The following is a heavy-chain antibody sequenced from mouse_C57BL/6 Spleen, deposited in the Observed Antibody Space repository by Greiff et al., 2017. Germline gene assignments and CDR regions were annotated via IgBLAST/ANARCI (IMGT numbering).Heavy chain of an antibody. CDR2: INPSSGYT. Sequence: RSGAELAKPGASVKLSCKASGYPFTRSWMHWVKLRPGQGLEWIGYINPSSGYTKSNQKFKDKATLTADKSSSTAYMQLSSLTYEDSAVYYCARWGLDYAMDYWGQGTSVTVSS. CDR1: GYPFTRSW. CDR3: ARWGLDYAMDY. D-gene: IGHD3-3*01. J-gene: IGHJ4*01. V-gene: IGHV1-7*01.